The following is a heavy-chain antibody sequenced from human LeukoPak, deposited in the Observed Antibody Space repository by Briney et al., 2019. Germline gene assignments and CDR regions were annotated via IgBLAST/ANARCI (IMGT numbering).Heavy chain of an antibody. Sequence: PGGSLRLSCAASGFTFSSCGMHWVRQAPGKGLEWVAVIWYDGNNKYYVDSVKGRITTSRDNSKNTLFLQMKSLRAEDTAVYYCARGQQPYFYYGMDVWGQGTTVTVSS. CDR2: IWYDGNNK. D-gene: IGHD1-1*01. CDR1: GFTFSSCG. CDR3: ARGQQPYFYYGMDV. V-gene: IGHV3-33*01. J-gene: IGHJ6*02.